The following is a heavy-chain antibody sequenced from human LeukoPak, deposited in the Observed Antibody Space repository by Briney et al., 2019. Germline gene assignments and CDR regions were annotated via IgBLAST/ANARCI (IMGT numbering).Heavy chain of an antibody. V-gene: IGHV4-4*07. CDR3: AREGTTEPHWFDP. CDR1: GVSSCSYH. Sequence: SETLSLTCTVSGVSSCSYHWCWMRPPPGKGLEWSGRIYTSGSTNYNPSLKSRVTMSVDTSKNQFSLKLSSVTAADTAVYYCAREGTTEPHWFDPWGEGTLVTVSS. D-gene: IGHD2/OR15-2a*01. CDR2: IYTSGST. J-gene: IGHJ5*02.